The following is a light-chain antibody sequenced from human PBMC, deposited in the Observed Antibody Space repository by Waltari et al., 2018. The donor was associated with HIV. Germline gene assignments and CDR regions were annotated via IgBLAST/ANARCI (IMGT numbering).Light chain of an antibody. Sequence: QSALTQPASVSESPGQSIVLPCTGSSSDIGYYDYVSWYQQYPGQATKPLIYEVTRRPSRTSSRFSGSKSATTAFLAISKLQTDDEADYFCSSYTRRGTVVFGGVTSLTVL. CDR2: EVT. V-gene: IGLV2-14*03. CDR1: SSDIGYYDY. J-gene: IGLJ2*01. CDR3: SSYTRRGTVV.